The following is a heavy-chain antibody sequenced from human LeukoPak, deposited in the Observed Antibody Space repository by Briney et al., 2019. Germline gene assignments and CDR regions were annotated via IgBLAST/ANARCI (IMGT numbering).Heavy chain of an antibody. CDR1: GGSFSGCY. D-gene: IGHD6-13*01. CDR2: ITHSGST. Sequence: SETLSLTCAVYGGSFSGCYWSWIRQPPRKGLEWIGEITHSGSTNYNPSLKSRVTISVDTPKNQFSLKLSSVTAADTAVYYCARASYSSSWFGDSDAFDIWGQGTMVTVSS. J-gene: IGHJ3*02. V-gene: IGHV4-34*01. CDR3: ARASYSSSWFGDSDAFDI.